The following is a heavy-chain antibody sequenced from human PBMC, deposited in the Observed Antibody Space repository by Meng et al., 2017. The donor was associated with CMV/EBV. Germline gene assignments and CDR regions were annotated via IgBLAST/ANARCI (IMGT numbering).Heavy chain of an antibody. CDR1: GGTSNTYT. D-gene: IGHD2-2*02. V-gene: IGHV1-69*10. J-gene: IGHJ4*02. CDR3: ALRPYCSSTSCYNDY. CDR2: IIPYLDEP. Sequence: SVKVSCKASGGTSNTYTFNWVRQAPGRGLEWMGGIIPYLDEPNYAQTFQGRVAITSDRSTAAYMELGSLRSEDTAVYYCALRPYCSSTSCYNDYWGQGTLVTVSS.